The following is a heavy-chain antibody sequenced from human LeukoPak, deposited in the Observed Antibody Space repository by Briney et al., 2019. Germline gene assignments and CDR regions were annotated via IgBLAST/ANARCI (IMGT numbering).Heavy chain of an antibody. CDR1: GYTFSGYY. J-gene: IGHJ4*02. Sequence: GASVKISCKASGYTFSGYYIHWVRQAPGQGLEWMGWISAYNGNTNYAQKLQGRVTMTTDTSTSTAYMELRSLRSDDTAVYYCAREAYYYDSSGYGYYFDYWGQGTLVTVSS. V-gene: IGHV1-18*04. CDR2: ISAYNGNT. CDR3: AREAYYYDSSGYGYYFDY. D-gene: IGHD3-22*01.